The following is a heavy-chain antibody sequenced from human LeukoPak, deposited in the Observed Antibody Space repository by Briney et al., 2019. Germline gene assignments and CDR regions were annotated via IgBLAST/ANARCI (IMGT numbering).Heavy chain of an antibody. J-gene: IGHJ4*02. D-gene: IGHD3-22*01. CDR1: GFTFSDYY. V-gene: IGHV3-11*01. Sequence: GGSLRLSCAASGFTFSDYYTGWIRQAPGKGLECVSYICDSGRTIYYADSVKGRFTISRDNAKNSVYLQMNNLGAEDTAVYYCARDRLGDYDHSGYYDKWGQGTLVTVSS. CDR3: ARDRLGDYDHSGYYDK. CDR2: ICDSGRTI.